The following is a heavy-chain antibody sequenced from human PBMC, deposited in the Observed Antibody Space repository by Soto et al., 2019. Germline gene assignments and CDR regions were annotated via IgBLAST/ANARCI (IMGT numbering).Heavy chain of an antibody. Sequence: PEGSLRLSCAASGFTFRGYGMHWVRQAPGRGLGWVALISYDGSIKYYADSVRGRFTISRDNSKNTLYLQMNSLRAEDTAVYYCANSEYSRYKNIDVWGQGTTVTVSS. CDR3: ANSEYSRYKNIDV. CDR1: GFTFRGYG. V-gene: IGHV3-30*18. D-gene: IGHD5-18*01. CDR2: ISYDGSIK. J-gene: IGHJ6*02.